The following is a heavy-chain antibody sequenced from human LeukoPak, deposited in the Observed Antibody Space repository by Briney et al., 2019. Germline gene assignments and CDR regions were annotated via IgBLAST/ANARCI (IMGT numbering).Heavy chain of an antibody. CDR3: ARYGSGSSHFDS. Sequence: SETLSLTCTVSAGSISSSYWSWIRQPPGKGLEWIGCIYYSGSTNYNPSLKSRVTISVDTSKNQFSLKLNSVTAADTAVYYCARYGSGSSHFDSWGQGTLVTVSS. CDR2: IYYSGST. D-gene: IGHD3-10*01. CDR1: AGSISSSY. V-gene: IGHV4-59*01. J-gene: IGHJ4*02.